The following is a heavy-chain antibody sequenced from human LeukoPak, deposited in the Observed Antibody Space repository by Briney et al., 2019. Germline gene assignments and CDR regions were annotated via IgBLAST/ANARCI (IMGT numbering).Heavy chain of an antibody. CDR1: GFTFSSYA. CDR2: ISGSGGST. D-gene: IGHD3-22*01. J-gene: IGHJ5*02. V-gene: IGHV3-23*01. CDR3: ALDGGYYDSSGFTAA. Sequence: GGSLRLSCAASGFTFSSYAMSWVRQASGKGLEWVSAISGSGGSTYYADSVKGRFTISRDNSKNTLYLQMNSLRAEDTAVYYCALDGGYYDSSGFTAAWGQGTLVTVSS.